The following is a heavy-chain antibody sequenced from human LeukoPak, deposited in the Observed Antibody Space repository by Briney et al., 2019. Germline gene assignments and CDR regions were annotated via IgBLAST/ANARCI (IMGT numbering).Heavy chain of an antibody. Sequence: ASVKVSCKASGYTFTSYGISWVRQAPGQGLEWMGWISAYNVNTNYAQKLQGRVTMTTDTSTSTAYMELRSLRSDDTAVYYCARTYDSSGYFRPLYYFDYWGQGTLVTVSS. CDR3: ARTYDSSGYFRPLYYFDY. D-gene: IGHD3-22*01. CDR2: ISAYNVNT. J-gene: IGHJ4*02. V-gene: IGHV1-18*01. CDR1: GYTFTSYG.